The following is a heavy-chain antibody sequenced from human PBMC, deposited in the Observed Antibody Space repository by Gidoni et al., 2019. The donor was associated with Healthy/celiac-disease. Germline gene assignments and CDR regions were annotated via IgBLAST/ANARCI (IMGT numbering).Heavy chain of an antibody. CDR2: ISYDGSNK. CDR1: GFTFSSYA. J-gene: IGHJ3*02. D-gene: IGHD3-22*01. CDR3: ASYHYDKWANAFDI. Sequence: QVQLVESGGGVVQPGRSLRLSCAASGFTFSSYAMHWVRKAPGKGLEWVAVISYDGSNKYYADSVKGRFTISRDNSKNTLYLQMNSLRAEDTAVYYCASYHYDKWANAFDIWGQGTMVTVSS. V-gene: IGHV3-30*04.